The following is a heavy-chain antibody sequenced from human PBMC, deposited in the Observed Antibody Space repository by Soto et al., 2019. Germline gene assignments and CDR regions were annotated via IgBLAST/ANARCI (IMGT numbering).Heavy chain of an antibody. V-gene: IGHV3-15*07. J-gene: IGHJ3*01. D-gene: IGHD3-10*01. Sequence: EVQMVESGGGLVKPGGSLRLSCAVSGFSFRDAWMNWVRQAPGKGLEWVGRIKSRAAGGAIDYAAPVKGRFTISRDDSEDTLYLQINSLKTEDTAMSYCTTDGSFGGVVVAFHLWGQGTMLSVSS. CDR3: TTDGSFGGVVVAFHL. CDR2: IKSRAAGGAI. CDR1: GFSFRDAW.